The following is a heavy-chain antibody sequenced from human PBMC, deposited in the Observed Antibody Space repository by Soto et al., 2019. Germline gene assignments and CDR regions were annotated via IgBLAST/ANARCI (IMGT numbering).Heavy chain of an antibody. CDR3: ARGDRYCGGDCYGWFDP. CDR1: GGTFSSNA. CDR2: IIPIFGTA. V-gene: IGHV1-69*06. J-gene: IGHJ5*02. D-gene: IGHD2-21*02. Sequence: SVKLSGKDSGGTFSSNAISCVRQAPKQGLEWMGGIIPIFGTANYAQKFQGRVTITADKSTSTAYMELSSLRSEDTAVYYCARGDRYCGGDCYGWFDPWGQGTLVTVSS.